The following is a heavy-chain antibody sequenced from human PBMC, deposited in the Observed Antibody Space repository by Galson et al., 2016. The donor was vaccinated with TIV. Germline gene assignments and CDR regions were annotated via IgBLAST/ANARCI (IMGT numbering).Heavy chain of an antibody. CDR1: GYSINSGSF. D-gene: IGHD5-18*01. J-gene: IGHJ4*02. V-gene: IGHV4-38-2*01. CDR2: ISHRGST. Sequence: SETLSLTCAVSGYSINSGSFWGWIRQPPGKELEWIGSISHRGSTYYTPSLKSRGTISVDTSKNQFSLKLSSGTAADTAVDFCARHEETGMVGGVEYWGQGTLVTVSS. CDR3: ARHEETGMVGGVEY.